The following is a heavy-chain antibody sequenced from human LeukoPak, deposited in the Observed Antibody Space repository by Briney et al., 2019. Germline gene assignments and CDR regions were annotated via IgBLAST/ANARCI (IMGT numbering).Heavy chain of an antibody. CDR2: ISHSGSTI. D-gene: IGHD2-2*01. CDR1: GFTLSDYY. V-gene: IGHV3-11*04. CDR3: ARVAYPWYFDY. J-gene: IGHJ4*02. Sequence: PGGSLRLSCAASGFTLSDYYMSWIRQAPGKGLEWISYISHSGSTIYYADSVKGRFTISRDNAKNSLYLQMNSLRAEDTAVYYCARVAYPWYFDYWGQGTLVTVSS.